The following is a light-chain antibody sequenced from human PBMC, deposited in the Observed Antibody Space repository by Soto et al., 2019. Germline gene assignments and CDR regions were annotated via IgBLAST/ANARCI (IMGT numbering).Light chain of an antibody. V-gene: IGLV2-14*01. CDR1: SSDVGGYNY. J-gene: IGLJ1*01. CDR2: EVS. CDR3: SSYTSSSTLYV. Sequence: SALTQPASVSGSPGQSITICCTGTSSDVGGYNYVSWYQQHPGKAPKLMIYEVSNRPSGVSNRFSGSKSGNTASLTISGLQAEDEADYYCSSYTSSSTLYVFGTGTKVTV.